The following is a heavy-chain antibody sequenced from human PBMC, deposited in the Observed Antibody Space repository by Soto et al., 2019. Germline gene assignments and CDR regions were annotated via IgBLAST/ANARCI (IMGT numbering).Heavy chain of an antibody. V-gene: IGHV4-59*08. CDR2: ISYNESA. J-gene: IGHJ4*02. CDR1: DGSISSYY. D-gene: IGHD2-15*01. Sequence: SETLSLTCAVSDGSISSYYWTWLRQPPGKGLEWIGYISYNESANNTPSLKSRVTISLDTSKNQFSLKLSSVTAADTAVYYCARHRCGGSCYWDYWGQGTLVTVSS. CDR3: ARHRCGGSCYWDY.